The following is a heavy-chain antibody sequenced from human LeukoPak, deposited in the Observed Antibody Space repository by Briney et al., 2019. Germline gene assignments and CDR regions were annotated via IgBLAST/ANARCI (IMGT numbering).Heavy chain of an antibody. Sequence: GGSLRLSCAASGFTFSSYAMSWVRQAPGKGLEWVSAISGSGGSTYYADSVKGRFTISRDNSKNTLYLQMNSLRAEDTAVYYCVKEDRDIVVVPAARGFQHWGQGTLVTVSS. V-gene: IGHV3-23*01. D-gene: IGHD2-2*01. CDR1: GFTFSSYA. CDR3: VKEDRDIVVVPAARGFQH. CDR2: ISGSGGST. J-gene: IGHJ1*01.